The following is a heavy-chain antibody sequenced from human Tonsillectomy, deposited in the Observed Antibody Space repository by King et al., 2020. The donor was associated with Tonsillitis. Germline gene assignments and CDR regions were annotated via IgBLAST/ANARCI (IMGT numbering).Heavy chain of an antibody. D-gene: IGHD5-18*01. Sequence: VQLVESGGGLVQPGGSLRLSCAASGFTFSSYAMSWVRQAPGKGLEWVSAISGSGGSTYYADSVKGRFTISRDNSKNTLYLQMNSLRADDTAVYYCAKSPDGDTAMVTSSDYCGQGTLFSVSS. CDR2: ISGSGGST. J-gene: IGHJ4*02. CDR3: AKSPDGDTAMVTSSDY. V-gene: IGHV3-23*04. CDR1: GFTFSSYA.